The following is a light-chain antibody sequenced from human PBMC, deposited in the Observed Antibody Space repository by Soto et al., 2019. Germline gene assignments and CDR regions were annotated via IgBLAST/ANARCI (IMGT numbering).Light chain of an antibody. V-gene: IGKV2-30*01. CDR1: QSLVNGDGVTY. CDR3: AQGSHWPPYT. J-gene: IGKJ2*01. Sequence: DVVMTQSPLSLPVTLGQPASMSCRSSQSLVNGDGVTYLNWYQQRPGQSPRRLIYRVSNRDSGVPERFSGSGSGTDFTLRISRVEAEDAGSYYCAQGSHWPPYTLGQGTKVE. CDR2: RVS.